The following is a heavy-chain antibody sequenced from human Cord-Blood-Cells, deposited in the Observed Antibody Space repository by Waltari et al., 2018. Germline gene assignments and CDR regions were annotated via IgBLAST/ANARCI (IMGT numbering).Heavy chain of an antibody. D-gene: IGHD2-2*01. Sequence: QVQLQESGPGLVKPSETLSLTCTVSGYSISSGYYWGWIRQPPGKGLEWIGSIYHSGSTYYNPSLKSRVTISVDTSKNQFSLKLSSVTAADTAVYYCARVGRCSSTSCYWYFDLWGRGTLATVSS. V-gene: IGHV4-38-2*02. CDR1: GYSISSGYY. CDR3: ARVGRCSSTSCYWYFDL. J-gene: IGHJ2*01. CDR2: IYHSGST.